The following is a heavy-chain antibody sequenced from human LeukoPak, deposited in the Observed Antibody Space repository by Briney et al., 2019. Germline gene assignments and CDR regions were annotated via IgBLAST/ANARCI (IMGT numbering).Heavy chain of an antibody. Sequence: QAGGSLTLSCAASGCTVSTYARHCIRQAPGKGLQGVAAITSVGSKKYYAPSVKGRFTISRDNSKNTLYLQMNSLRADDTAVYFCARTSLRYFGSGSYSLDVFDIWGQGTMVTVSS. V-gene: IGHV3-30-3*01. CDR3: ARTSLRYFGSGSYSLDVFDI. CDR1: GCTVSTYA. D-gene: IGHD3-10*01. J-gene: IGHJ3*02. CDR2: ITSVGSKK.